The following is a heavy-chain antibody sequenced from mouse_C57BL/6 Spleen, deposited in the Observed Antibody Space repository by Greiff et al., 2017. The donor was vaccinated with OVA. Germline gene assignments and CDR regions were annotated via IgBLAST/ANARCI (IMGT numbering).Heavy chain of an antibody. J-gene: IGHJ1*03. CDR2: INPSSGYT. Sequence: VQLQESGAELARPGASVKMSCKASGYTFTSYTMHWVKQRPGQGLEWIGYINPSSGYTKYNQKFKDKATLTADKSSSTAYMQLSSLTSEDSAVYYCARDYGSLYWYFDVWGTGTTVTVSS. D-gene: IGHD1-1*01. V-gene: IGHV1-4*01. CDR1: GYTFTSYT. CDR3: ARDYGSLYWYFDV.